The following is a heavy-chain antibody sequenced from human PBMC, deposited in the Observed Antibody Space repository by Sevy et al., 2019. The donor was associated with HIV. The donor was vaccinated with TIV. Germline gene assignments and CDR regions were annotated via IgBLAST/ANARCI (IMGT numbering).Heavy chain of an antibody. Sequence: GGSLRLSCAASGFTFSSYGMHWVRQAPGKGLDWVAGISDDGSNKYYADSVKGRFTISRDNSKNTLYLQMNSLRAEDTGVYYCANDGGKRWLQLGAFDIWGQGTMVTVSS. J-gene: IGHJ3*02. D-gene: IGHD5-18*01. CDR3: ANDGGKRWLQLGAFDI. CDR2: ISDDGSNK. V-gene: IGHV3-30*18. CDR1: GFTFSSYG.